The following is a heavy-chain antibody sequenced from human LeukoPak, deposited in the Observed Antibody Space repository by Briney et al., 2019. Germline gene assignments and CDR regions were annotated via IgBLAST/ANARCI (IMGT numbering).Heavy chain of an antibody. D-gene: IGHD4-17*01. CDR3: ARDYDYGDYGGDY. J-gene: IGHJ4*02. CDR2: IIPIFGTA. CDR1: GGTFSSYA. V-gene: IGHV1-69*13. Sequence: SVNVSCKASGGTFSSYAISWVRQAPGQGLEWMGGIIPIFGTANYAQKFQGRVTITADESTSTAYMELSSLRSEDTAVYYCARDYDYGDYGGDYWGQGTLVTVSS.